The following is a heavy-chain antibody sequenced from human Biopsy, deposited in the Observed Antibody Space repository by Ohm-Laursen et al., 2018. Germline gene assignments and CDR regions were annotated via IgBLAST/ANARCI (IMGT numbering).Heavy chain of an antibody. V-gene: IGHV3-33*01. CDR2: IWYDGSRQ. CDR3: ARDGATGYGLDV. CDR1: GFTFSSYG. J-gene: IGHJ6*02. D-gene: IGHD1-14*01. Sequence: SLRLSCTASGFTFSSYGMHWVRQAPGKGLEWVAVIWYDGSRQYYADSVKGRFTISRDNSKNTLYLQMNSLRAEDTAVYYCARDGATGYGLDVWGQGTTVTVSS.